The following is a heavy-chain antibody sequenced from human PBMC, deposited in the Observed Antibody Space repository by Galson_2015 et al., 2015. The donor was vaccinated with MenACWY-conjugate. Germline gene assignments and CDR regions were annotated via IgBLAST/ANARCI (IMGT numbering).Heavy chain of an antibody. V-gene: IGHV3-30*03. D-gene: IGHD3-10*01. CDR3: GRDRYYYGSGSSSVDS. J-gene: IGHJ4*02. CDR1: GFTFNSYA. CDR2: ISYHGTNK. Sequence: SLRLSCAASGFTFNSYAMTWVRQAPGKGLEWVAVISYHGTNKYYADSVKGRFSISRDSSNDMLSLQMNSLTPEDTAVYYCGRDRYYYGSGSSSVDSWGQGTLVTVSS.